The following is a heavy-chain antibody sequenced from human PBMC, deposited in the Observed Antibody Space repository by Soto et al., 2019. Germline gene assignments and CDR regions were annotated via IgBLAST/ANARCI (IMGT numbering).Heavy chain of an antibody. CDR1: GYTLTELS. V-gene: IGHV1-24*01. CDR2: FDPEGGET. Sequence: ASVKVSCKVSGYTLTELSMHLVRQAPGKGLEWMGGFDPEGGETIYAQKFQGRVTMTEDTSTDTAYMELSSLRSEDTAVYYCATDFAAAGKIYYYYGMDVWGQGTTVTVSS. J-gene: IGHJ6*02. D-gene: IGHD6-13*01. CDR3: ATDFAAAGKIYYYYGMDV.